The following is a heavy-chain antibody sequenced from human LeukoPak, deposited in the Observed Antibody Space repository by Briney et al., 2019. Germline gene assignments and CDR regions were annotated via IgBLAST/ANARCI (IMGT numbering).Heavy chain of an antibody. V-gene: IGHV3-9*01. Sequence: SLRLSCAASGFTFDDYAMHCVRPAPGKGLEWVSGISWNSGGIGYADSVKRRFTISRDNAKNSVYLQMNSLRAEDTALYYCAKINAPGRYCGGDCFSGYGAFDIWGQETMVTVSS. CDR1: GFTFDDYA. J-gene: IGHJ3*02. CDR2: ISWNSGGI. CDR3: AKINAPGRYCGGDCFSGYGAFDI. D-gene: IGHD2-21*02.